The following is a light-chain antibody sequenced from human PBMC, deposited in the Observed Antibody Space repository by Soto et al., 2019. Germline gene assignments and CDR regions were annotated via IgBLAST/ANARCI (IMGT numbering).Light chain of an antibody. CDR3: SSYAGSKNGV. J-gene: IGLJ3*02. CDR1: SSDVGGYNY. Sequence: QSALTQPPSASGSPGQSVTISCTGTSSDVGGYNYVSWYQQYPGKAPKLMIYEVIKRPSGVPDRFSGSKSANTASLTVSGLQAEDEAEYYCSSYAGSKNGVFGGGTKVTVL. V-gene: IGLV2-8*01. CDR2: EVI.